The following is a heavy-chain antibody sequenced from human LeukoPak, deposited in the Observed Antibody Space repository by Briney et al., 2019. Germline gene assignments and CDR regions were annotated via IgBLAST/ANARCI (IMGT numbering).Heavy chain of an antibody. CDR3: AREFYYDSSGAFDI. J-gene: IGHJ3*02. CDR1: GFTFDDYG. CDR2: INWNGGST. Sequence: GGSLRLSCAASGFTFDDYGTSWVRQAPGKGLEWVSGINWNGGSTGYADSVKGRFTISRDNAKNSLYLQMNSLRAEDTALYHCAREFYYDSSGAFDIWGQGTMVAVSS. V-gene: IGHV3-20*01. D-gene: IGHD3-22*01.